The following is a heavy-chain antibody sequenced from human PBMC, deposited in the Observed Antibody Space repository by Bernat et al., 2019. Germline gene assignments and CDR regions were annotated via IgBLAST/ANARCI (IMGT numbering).Heavy chain of an antibody. CDR2: ISSSSSTI. CDR1: GFTFSSYS. CDR3: ARLDYTDLYGMYV. Sequence: EVQLVESGGGLVQPGGSLRLSCAASGFTFSSYSMNWVRQAPGKGLEWVSYISSSSSTIYYADSVKGRFTISRDNAKNSLYLQMNSLRAEDTAVYYCARLDYTDLYGMYVWGQGTTVTVSS. D-gene: IGHD4-11*01. V-gene: IGHV3-48*01. J-gene: IGHJ6*02.